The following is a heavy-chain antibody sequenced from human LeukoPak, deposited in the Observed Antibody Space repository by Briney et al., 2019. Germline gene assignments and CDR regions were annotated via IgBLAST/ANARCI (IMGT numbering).Heavy chain of an antibody. V-gene: IGHV4-30-4*07. D-gene: IGHD3-16*01. Sequence: SSQTLSLTCAVSGGSISSGGYSWSWIRQPPGKGLEWIGYISYSGSTNYNPSLKSRVTISVDTSKNQFSLKLSSVTAADTAVYYCARGGTYALAWGQGTLVTVSS. J-gene: IGHJ5*02. CDR2: ISYSGST. CDR1: GGSISSGGYS. CDR3: ARGGTYALA.